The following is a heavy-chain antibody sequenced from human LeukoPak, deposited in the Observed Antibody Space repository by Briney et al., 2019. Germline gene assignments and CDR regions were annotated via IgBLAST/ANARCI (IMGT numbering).Heavy chain of an antibody. J-gene: IGHJ4*02. CDR1: GFTFSRFS. D-gene: IGHD6-19*01. CDR2: ISSSSDV. V-gene: IGHV3-21*01. Sequence: GGSLRLSCAASGFTFSRFSMNWVRQAPGKGLEWVSSISSSSDVYYADSLKGRFTISRDNAKNSLYLQMNSLRADDTAVYYCARAAVPIDWGQGTLVTVSS. CDR3: ARAAVPID.